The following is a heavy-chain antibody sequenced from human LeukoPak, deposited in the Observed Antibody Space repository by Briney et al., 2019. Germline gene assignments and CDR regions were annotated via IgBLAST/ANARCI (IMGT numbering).Heavy chain of an antibody. J-gene: IGHJ3*01. CDR1: GFSFSSYA. CDR3: AKEGYYYGSGDAFDV. Sequence: GGSLRLSCAVSGFSFSSYAMNWVRQAPGKGLEWVSDISGSGGRTNYGDSVKGRFTISGDDSKNTLFLQMDSRRVEDAAVYFCAKEGYYYGSGDAFDVWGQGTMVTVSS. CDR2: ISGSGGRT. D-gene: IGHD3-22*01. V-gene: IGHV3-23*01.